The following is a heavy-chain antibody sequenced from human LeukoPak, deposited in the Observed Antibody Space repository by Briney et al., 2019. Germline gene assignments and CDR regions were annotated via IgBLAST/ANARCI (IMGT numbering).Heavy chain of an antibody. J-gene: IGHJ4*02. CDR3: ARDSVVVAATFHY. Sequence: APVKVSCKASGYTFTNYGISWVRQAPGQGLEWMGWISAYNGNTNYSQKLQGRVTMTTDTSTSTASMELRSLRSDDTAVYYCARDSVVVAATFHYWGQGTLVTVSS. D-gene: IGHD2-15*01. V-gene: IGHV1-18*01. CDR1: GYTFTNYG. CDR2: ISAYNGNT.